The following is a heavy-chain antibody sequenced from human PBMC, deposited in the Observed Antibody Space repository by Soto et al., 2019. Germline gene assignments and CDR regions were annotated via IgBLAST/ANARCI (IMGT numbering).Heavy chain of an antibody. V-gene: IGHV1-2*04. CDR3: VRVGGYSGYGPFDY. CDR1: GYTFTGYY. CDR2: INPNSGGT. Sequence: ASVKVSCKASGYTFTGYYMHWVRQAPGQGLEWMGWINPNSGGTNYAQKFQGWVTMTRDTSISTAYMELSRLRSDDTAVYYCVRVGGYSGYGPFDYWGQGTLVTVSS. J-gene: IGHJ4*02. D-gene: IGHD5-12*01.